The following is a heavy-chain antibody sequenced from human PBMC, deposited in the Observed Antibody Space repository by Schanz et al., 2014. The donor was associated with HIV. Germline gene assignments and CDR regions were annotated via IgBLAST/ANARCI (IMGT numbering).Heavy chain of an antibody. CDR2: ISDTGTTT. CDR1: GFTFNDYY. D-gene: IGHD6-13*01. V-gene: IGHV3-11*01. CDR3: AREKDLGYSSTLGF. Sequence: QVQLVESGGGLFKPGGSLRLSCAASGFTFNDYYMTWIRQAPGKGLEWVSYISDTGTTTYYADSVNGRFTISRDNAKNSMFLQMNSLRGEDTAVYYCAREKDLGYSSTLGFWGQGTLVTVSS. J-gene: IGHJ4*02.